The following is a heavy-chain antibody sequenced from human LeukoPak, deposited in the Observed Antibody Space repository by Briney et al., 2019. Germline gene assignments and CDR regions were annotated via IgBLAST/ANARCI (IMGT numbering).Heavy chain of an antibody. D-gene: IGHD3-22*01. Sequence: GGSLRLSCAASGFTFSNAWMSWVRQAPGKGLEWVGRIKSKTDGGTTDYAAPVKGRFTISRDDSKNTLCLQMNSLKTEDTAVYYCTTDLNYYDSSGYINWGQGTLVTVSS. CDR3: TTDLNYYDSSGYIN. V-gene: IGHV3-15*01. CDR2: IKSKTDGGTT. J-gene: IGHJ4*02. CDR1: GFTFSNAW.